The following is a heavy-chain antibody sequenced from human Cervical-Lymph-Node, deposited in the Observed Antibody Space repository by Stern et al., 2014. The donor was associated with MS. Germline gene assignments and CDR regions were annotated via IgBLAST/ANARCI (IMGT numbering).Heavy chain of an antibody. V-gene: IGHV3-30*01. CDR3: ARGTYHSGDY. CDR2: ISYDGRNK. Sequence: EQLVESGGGVVQPGRSLRLYCAAYGFTFSSYAMDWVRQAPGKGLEWVAVISYDGRNKYYADSVKGRFTISRDDSKNTLYLQMNSLRAEDTAVYYCARGTYHSGDYWGQGTLVTVSS. J-gene: IGHJ4*02. D-gene: IGHD6-13*01. CDR1: GFTFSSYA.